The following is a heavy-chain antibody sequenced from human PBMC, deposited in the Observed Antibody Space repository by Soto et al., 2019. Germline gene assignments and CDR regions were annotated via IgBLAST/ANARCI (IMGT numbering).Heavy chain of an antibody. J-gene: IGHJ3*02. CDR1: ISSYY. CDR2: IYNSGST. CDR3: ARLWGLDAFDI. Sequence: ISSYYWSWIRQPPGKGLEWIGYIYNSGSTNYSPSLKSRVTISVDTSKNQFSLKLSSVTAADTAVYYCARLWGLDAFDIWGQGTMVTVSS. V-gene: IGHV4-59*08. D-gene: IGHD7-27*01.